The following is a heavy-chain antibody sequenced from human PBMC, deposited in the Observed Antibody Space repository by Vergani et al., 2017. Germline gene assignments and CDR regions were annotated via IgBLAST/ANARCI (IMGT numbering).Heavy chain of an antibody. J-gene: IGHJ3*02. V-gene: IGHV4-30-4*01. CDR1: GGSISSGNHY. CDR2: KHHSGST. CDR3: ARCTGVIEAGGGDAFDI. Sequence: QVQLQESGPGQVKPSQTLSLTCTVSGGSISSGNHYWSWIRQPPGKGLEWIGNKHHSGSTYSNPSLRSRVTISVDTSKNQFFLKLNSVTTADTAVYYCARCTGVIEAGGGDAFDIWGQGTEVTVSS. D-gene: IGHD2/OR15-2a*01.